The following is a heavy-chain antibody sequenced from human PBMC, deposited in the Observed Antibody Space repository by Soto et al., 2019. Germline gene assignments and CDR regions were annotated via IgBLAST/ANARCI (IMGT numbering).Heavy chain of an antibody. D-gene: IGHD1-7*01. CDR2: IIPVFAKA. CDR3: AREPSKGDNWKYVGWFDP. V-gene: IGHV1-69*06. Sequence: QVQLMRSGAEVKKSGSSVKVSCKASGGTFSTFAVTWVRQAPGQGLEWMGGIIPVFAKATYARKFQGRLTITADRSTTTAFMELSGLSSEDTAVYYCAREPSKGDNWKYVGWFDPWGQGTLVTVSS. J-gene: IGHJ5*02. CDR1: GGTFSTFA.